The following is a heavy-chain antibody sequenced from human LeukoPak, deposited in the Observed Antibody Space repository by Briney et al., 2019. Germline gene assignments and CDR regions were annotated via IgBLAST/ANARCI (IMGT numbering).Heavy chain of an antibody. CDR1: GGSISSGLYS. J-gene: IGHJ5*02. CDR2: IYHTGST. D-gene: IGHD2-2*01. CDR3: ARLQYCSGTSCYWFDP. Sequence: SETLSLTCDVSGGSISSGLYSWSWVRQPLGKGLEWIGYIYHTGSTYYNPSLKSRVTISVDTSKNQFSLRLSSVTAADTAVYYCARLQYCSGTSCYWFDPWGQGTLVTVSS. V-gene: IGHV4-30-2*01.